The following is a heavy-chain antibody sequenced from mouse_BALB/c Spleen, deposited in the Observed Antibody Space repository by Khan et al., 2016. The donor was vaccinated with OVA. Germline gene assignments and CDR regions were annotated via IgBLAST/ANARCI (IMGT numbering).Heavy chain of an antibody. CDR1: GYSLYLYY. V-gene: IGHV1-20*01. D-gene: IGHD2-12*01. J-gene: IGHJ3*01. CDR3: ARGYEFFPY. Sequence: GQRKEAGPDMVKHGESVNIYCKVSGYSLYLYYMNWVKQSHGKSPEWIGRVNPNNGDATYNQKFKGKAILTVDKSSSTAYMELRSLTSEDSAVFYCARGYEFFPYWGQGTLVTVSA. CDR2: VNPNNGDA.